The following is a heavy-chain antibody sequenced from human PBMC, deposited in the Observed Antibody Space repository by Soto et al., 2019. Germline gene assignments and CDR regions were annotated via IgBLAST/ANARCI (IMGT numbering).Heavy chain of an antibody. J-gene: IGHJ6*02. V-gene: IGHV4-39*07. CDR3: ARSGIAYYDILTGYPTPTTVFGMDV. D-gene: IGHD3-9*01. CDR1: GGSISSTSYY. CDR2: IYTSGST. Sequence: PSETLSLTCTVSGGSISSTSYYWGWIRQPPGKWLQWIGRIYTSGSTNYDPSLKSRVTMSVDTSKNQFSLKLSSVTAADTAVYYCARSGIAYYDILTGYPTPTTVFGMDVWGQGTTVTVYS.